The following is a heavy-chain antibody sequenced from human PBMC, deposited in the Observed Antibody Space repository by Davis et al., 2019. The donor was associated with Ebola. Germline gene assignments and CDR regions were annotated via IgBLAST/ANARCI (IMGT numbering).Heavy chain of an antibody. CDR2: ISSSSSYI. D-gene: IGHD3-22*01. CDR3: ARDAYYYDSSGYYGWFDP. CDR1: GFDFKKYG. J-gene: IGHJ5*02. Sequence: GESLKISCAASGFDFKKYGMTWVRQAPGKGLEWVSSISSSSSYIYYADSVKGRFTISRDNAKNSLYLQMNSLRAEDTAVYYCARDAYYYDSSGYYGWFDPWGQGTLVTVSA. V-gene: IGHV3-21*01.